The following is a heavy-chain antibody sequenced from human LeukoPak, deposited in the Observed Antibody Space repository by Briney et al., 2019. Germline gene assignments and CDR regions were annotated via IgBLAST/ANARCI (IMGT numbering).Heavy chain of an antibody. J-gene: IGHJ4*02. V-gene: IGHV3-30*03. D-gene: IGHD5-12*01. CDR3: ARSAAAGRIVATFDY. CDR1: GFTFSSYG. Sequence: GRSLRLSCAASGFTFSSYGMHWVRQAPGKGLEWVAVISYDGSNKYYADSVKGRFTISRDNSKNTLYLQMNSLRAEDTAVYYCARSAAAGRIVATFDYWGQGTLVTVSS. CDR2: ISYDGSNK.